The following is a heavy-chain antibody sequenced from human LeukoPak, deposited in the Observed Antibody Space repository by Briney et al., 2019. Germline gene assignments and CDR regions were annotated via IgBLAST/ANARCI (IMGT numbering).Heavy chain of an antibody. CDR2: ISSSSSYI. CDR3: ARGDYDFWSGYSYYYYYYMDV. V-gene: IGHV3-21*01. Sequence: PGGSLRLSCAASGFTFSSYSMNWVRQAPGKALEWVSSISSSSSYIYYADSVKGRFTISRDNAKNSLYPQMNSLRVEDTAVYYCARGDYDFWSGYSYYYYYYMDVWGKGTTVTVSS. J-gene: IGHJ6*03. CDR1: GFTFSSYS. D-gene: IGHD3-3*01.